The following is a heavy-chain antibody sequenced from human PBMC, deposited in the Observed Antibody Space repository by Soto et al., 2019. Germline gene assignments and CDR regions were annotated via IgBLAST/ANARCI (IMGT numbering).Heavy chain of an antibody. J-gene: IGHJ6*02. Sequence: SETLSLTCTVSGCSVSSGSYYWSWIRQPPGKGLEWIGYIYYSGSTNYNPSLKSRVTISVDTSKNQFSLKLSSVTAADTAVYYCARDGVDTAMEYYYGMDVWGQGTTVTVSS. CDR3: ARDGVDTAMEYYYGMDV. V-gene: IGHV4-61*01. D-gene: IGHD5-18*01. CDR2: IYYSGST. CDR1: GCSVSSGSYY.